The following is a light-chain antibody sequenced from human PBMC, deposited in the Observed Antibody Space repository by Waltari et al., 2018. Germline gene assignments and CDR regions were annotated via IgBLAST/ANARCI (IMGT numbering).Light chain of an antibody. Sequence: QSALTQPPSVSGSPGQSVTISCTGTSSDSGSYNRVSWYQQSPGPAPKLMISAVNSRPSGVPDRFSGSKSGNTASLTISGLQAEDEADYYCSSFTSSNTWVFGGGTRLTVL. CDR3: SSFTSSNTWV. CDR2: AVN. J-gene: IGLJ3*02. CDR1: SSDSGSYNR. V-gene: IGLV2-18*02.